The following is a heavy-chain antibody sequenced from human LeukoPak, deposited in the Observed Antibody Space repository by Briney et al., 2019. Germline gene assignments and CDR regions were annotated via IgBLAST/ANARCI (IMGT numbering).Heavy chain of an antibody. CDR1: AFPFSHYS. J-gene: IGHJ6*02. CDR3: ARDHGVEANDGFDV. CDR2: ISYDGSNN. Sequence: GRSLRLSCVASAFPFSHYSMHWVRQAPGKGLEWVALISYDGSNNQYADSVKGRFTVSRDNSKNTLYLEMNSPRLEDAAMYCCARDHGVEANDGFDVWGQGTMVTVSS. D-gene: IGHD1-26*01. V-gene: IGHV3-30-3*01.